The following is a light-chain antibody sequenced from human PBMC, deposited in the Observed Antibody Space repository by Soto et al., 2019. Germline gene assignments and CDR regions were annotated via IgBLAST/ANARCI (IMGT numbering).Light chain of an antibody. V-gene: IGLV6-57*04. CDR1: SGTIASNY. CDR3: QSYQSPTVV. J-gene: IGLJ2*01. Sequence: NFMLTQPHSVSESPGKTVTISGTRSSGTIASNYGQWYQQRPGSAPTTVIYQDNQRPSGVPDRFSGSTDGSSNSASRTISGLQTEDEADYYCQSYQSPTVVFGGGTKVTFL. CDR2: QDN.